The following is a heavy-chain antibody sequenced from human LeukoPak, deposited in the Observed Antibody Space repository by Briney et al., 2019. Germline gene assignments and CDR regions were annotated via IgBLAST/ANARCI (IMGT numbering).Heavy chain of an antibody. CDR3: TRVGYIDEGIDY. CDR1: GLPFSSYW. V-gene: IGHV3-7*04. J-gene: IGHJ4*02. Sequence: PGGSLRLSCVASGLPFSSYWMTRVRQAPGKGLEWVANIKQDGSKKSDVDSVKGRYTISRDNAKNSLYLQMNSRRAEDTAIYYCTRVGYIDEGIDYWGQGTLVTVSS. D-gene: IGHD5-24*01. CDR2: IKQDGSKK.